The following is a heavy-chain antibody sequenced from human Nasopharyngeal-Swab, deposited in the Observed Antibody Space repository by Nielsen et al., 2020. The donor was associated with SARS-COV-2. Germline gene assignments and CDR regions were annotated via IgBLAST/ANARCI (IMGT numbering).Heavy chain of an antibody. CDR3: AREQIYYGSGSYYPNWFDP. CDR2: INHSGST. CDR1: GGSFSVYY. V-gene: IGHV4-34*01. D-gene: IGHD3-10*01. J-gene: IGHJ5*02. Sequence: GSLRLSCSVSGGSFSVYYWSWIRQPPGKGLEWIGEINHSGSTNYNPSLKSRVTISVDTSKNQFSLKLSSVTAADTAVYYCAREQIYYGSGSYYPNWFDPWGQGTLVTVSS.